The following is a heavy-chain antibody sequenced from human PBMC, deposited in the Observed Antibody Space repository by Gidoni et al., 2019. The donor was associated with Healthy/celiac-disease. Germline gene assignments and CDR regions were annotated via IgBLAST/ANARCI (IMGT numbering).Heavy chain of an antibody. D-gene: IGHD6-13*01. CDR3: ATEGSIATFDS. J-gene: IGHJ4*02. CDR1: GFTFSSYG. CDR2: ISYDGSSE. Sequence: QVQLVESGGGVVQPGRSLRLSCAASGFTFSSYGMHWVRQAPGKGLEWVAVISYDGSSEYYADSVKGRFTISRDNSKNTLYLQMNSLRAEDTALYYCATEGSIATFDSWGQGTLVAVSS. V-gene: IGHV3-30*03.